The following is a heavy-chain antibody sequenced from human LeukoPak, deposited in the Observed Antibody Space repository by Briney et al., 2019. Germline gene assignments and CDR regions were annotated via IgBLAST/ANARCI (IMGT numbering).Heavy chain of an antibody. Sequence: GGSLRLSCAASEFTFSSYGMHWVRQAPGKGLEWVAFIRYDGSTKYYTDSVKGRFTISRDNAKNTLYLQMNSLRAEDTAVYYCASLDWYYYDSSGPQDYWGQGTLVTVSS. CDR3: ASLDWYYYDSSGPQDY. D-gene: IGHD3-22*01. V-gene: IGHV3-30*02. CDR1: EFTFSSYG. J-gene: IGHJ4*02. CDR2: IRYDGSTK.